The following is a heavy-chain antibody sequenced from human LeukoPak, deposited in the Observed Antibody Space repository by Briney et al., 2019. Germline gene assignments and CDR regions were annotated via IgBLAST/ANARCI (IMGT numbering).Heavy chain of an antibody. D-gene: IGHD5-18*01. J-gene: IGHJ4*02. CDR1: GFTFSSYW. V-gene: IGHV3-74*01. CDR3: ARDGYSFGHDSDY. Sequence: GGSLRLSCAASGFTFSSYWMHWVRHTPGKGLVWVSRIKGDGSSTSYADSVKGRFTTSRDNAKNTLYLQMNSLRAEDTAVYYCARDGYSFGHDSDYWGQGTLVTVSS. CDR2: IKGDGSST.